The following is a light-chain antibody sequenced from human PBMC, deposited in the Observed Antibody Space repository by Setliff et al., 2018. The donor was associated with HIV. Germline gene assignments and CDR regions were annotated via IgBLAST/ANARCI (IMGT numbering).Light chain of an antibody. V-gene: IGLV1-47*01. J-gene: IGLJ1*01. CDR2: RNN. CDR3: AAWDNSLSGSYV. CDR1: SSNIGRNY. Sequence: QSVLTQPPSASGTPGQRVTISCSGSSSNIGRNYVYWYQQLPGTTPKLLIYRNNHRPSGVPDRFSGSKSGTSASLAISGLRSEDEAYYYCAAWDNSLSGSYVFGTGTKVTVL.